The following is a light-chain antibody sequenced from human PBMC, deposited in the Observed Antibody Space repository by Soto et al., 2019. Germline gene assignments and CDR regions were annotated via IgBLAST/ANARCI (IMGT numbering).Light chain of an antibody. CDR3: RSYSSSSTLV. CDR1: SSDVGGYKY. CDR2: EVS. V-gene: IGLV2-14*01. J-gene: IGLJ1*01. Sequence: QSALTQPASVSGSPGQSITIACTGTSSDVGGYKYVSWYQQHPGKAPNLMIYEVSNRPSGVSNRFSGSKSGNTASLTISGLQSEDEADYYCRSYSSSSTLVFGTGTKLTV.